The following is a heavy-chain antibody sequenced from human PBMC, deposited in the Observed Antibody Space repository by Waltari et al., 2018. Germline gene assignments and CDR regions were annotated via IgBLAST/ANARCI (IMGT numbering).Heavy chain of an antibody. CDR3: ARGGETAAPYYDYGLDV. Sequence: QVQLVQSGAEVEKPGASVKISCKASGHTFTKYYMHWVRQAPGQGLEWMGIINANMGTKSYAQRFQGRVIMTRDTSMSTVDMEVSSLRSEDTAVYFCARGGETAAPYYDYGLDVWGQGTTVAVSS. D-gene: IGHD3-16*01. V-gene: IGHV1-46*01. J-gene: IGHJ6*02. CDR2: INANMGTK. CDR1: GHTFTKYY.